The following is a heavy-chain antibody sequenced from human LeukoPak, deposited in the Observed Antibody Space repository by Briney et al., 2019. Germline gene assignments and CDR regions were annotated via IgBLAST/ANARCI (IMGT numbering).Heavy chain of an antibody. CDR3: AKDNYGGNEDY. D-gene: IGHD4-23*01. J-gene: IGHJ4*02. Sequence: GGSLRLSCAASGFTFSSYWMHWVRQAPGKGLVWVSRINSDGSHTNYADFVKGRFTISRDNSKNTLYLQMNSLRAEDTAVYYCAKDNYGGNEDYWGQGTLVTVSS. CDR2: INSDGSHT. V-gene: IGHV3-74*01. CDR1: GFTFSSYW.